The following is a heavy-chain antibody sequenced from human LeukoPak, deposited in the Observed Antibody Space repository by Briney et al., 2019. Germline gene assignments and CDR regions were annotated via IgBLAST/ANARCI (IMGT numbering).Heavy chain of an antibody. CDR2: VFYSGST. Sequence: SETLSLTCTVSGGSISSSSYYWGWIRQPPGKGLEWIGYVFYSGSTTYNPSLNSRVAISIDTSRSQFSLRLSSVTAADTAVYYCASFSGSYFFDYWGPGTLVTVSS. CDR3: ASFSGSYFFDY. V-gene: IGHV4-61*05. D-gene: IGHD1-26*01. CDR1: GGSISSSSYY. J-gene: IGHJ4*02.